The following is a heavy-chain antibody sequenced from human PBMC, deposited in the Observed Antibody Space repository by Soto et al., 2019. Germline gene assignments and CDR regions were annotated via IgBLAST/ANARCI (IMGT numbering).Heavy chain of an antibody. CDR1: GYTFTSYG. J-gene: IGHJ4*02. CDR2: ISAYNVNT. V-gene: IGHV1-18*01. CDR3: ARPPPFVSDTYYFDY. Sequence: QVQLVQSGAEVKKPGASVKVSCKASGYTFTSYGISWVRQAPVQVLEWMGRISAYNVNTNYAQKLQGRVTMTTDTSTSTAYMELRSLRSDDTAVYYCARPPPFVSDTYYFDYWGPGTLVTVSS.